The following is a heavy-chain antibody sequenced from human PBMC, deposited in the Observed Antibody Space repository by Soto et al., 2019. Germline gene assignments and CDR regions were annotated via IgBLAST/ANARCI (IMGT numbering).Heavy chain of an antibody. D-gene: IGHD2-8*01. Sequence: QVQLVQSGAEVKKPGASVKVSCKAAGFTFTNYDVNWVRQAPGQGLEWMGWMNPTTGSTGYARKFQGRLTMARNTSISTAYMELTSLRPEDTAVYFCAREGQGVFAWFDSWGQGTLVTVSS. CDR3: AREGQGVFAWFDS. CDR2: MNPTTGST. CDR1: GFTFTNYD. J-gene: IGHJ5*01. V-gene: IGHV1-8*01.